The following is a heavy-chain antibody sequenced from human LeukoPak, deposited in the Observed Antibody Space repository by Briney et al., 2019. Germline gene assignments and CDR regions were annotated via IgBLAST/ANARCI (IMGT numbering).Heavy chain of an antibody. CDR3: ARGGAVNGFDV. D-gene: IGHD6-19*01. Sequence: ETLSLTCTVSGGSISSYYWSWIRQPPGKGLEWIGYIYYSGSTNYNPSLKSRVTISVDTSKNQFSLKLSSVTVADTAVYYCARGGAVNGFDVWGQGTRVTVSS. J-gene: IGHJ3*01. CDR1: GGSISSYY. CDR2: IYYSGST. V-gene: IGHV4-59*12.